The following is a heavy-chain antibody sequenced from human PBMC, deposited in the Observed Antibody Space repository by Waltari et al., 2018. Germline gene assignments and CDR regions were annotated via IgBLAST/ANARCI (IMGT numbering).Heavy chain of an antibody. J-gene: IGHJ3*02. CDR2: IIPSLGIA. CDR3: ARGAPFITIFLNDAFDI. D-gene: IGHD3-9*01. Sequence: QVQLVQSGAEVKKPGSSVKVSCKASGGTFSSYTISWVRQAPGQGLEWMGRIIPSLGIANDAQKFQGRGTITADKSTSTAYMELSSLRSEDTAVYYCARGAPFITIFLNDAFDIWGQGTMVTVSS. V-gene: IGHV1-69*02. CDR1: GGTFSSYT.